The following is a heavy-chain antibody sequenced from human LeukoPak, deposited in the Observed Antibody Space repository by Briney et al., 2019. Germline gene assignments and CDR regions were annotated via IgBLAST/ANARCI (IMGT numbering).Heavy chain of an antibody. CDR2: IFYSGST. CDR1: GGSISSSNYY. D-gene: IGHD6-19*01. V-gene: IGHV4-39*01. Sequence: SETLSLTCTVSGGSISSSNYYWGWIRQSPGKGLEWIGSIFYSGSTYYNPSLKSRVTISIDTSEHQFSLKLSSVTAADTAMYYCATTPALAVADTLDPKEWGQGTLVTVSS. CDR3: ATTPALAVADTLDPKE. J-gene: IGHJ4*02.